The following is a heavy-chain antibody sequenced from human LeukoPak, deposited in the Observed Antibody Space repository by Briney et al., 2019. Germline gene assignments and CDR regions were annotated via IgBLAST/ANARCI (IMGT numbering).Heavy chain of an antibody. CDR3: ARDDVGYCTNGVCYKYYYYMDV. Sequence: ASVKVSCKASGYTFTGYYMHWVRQAPRQGLEWMGWINPNSGGTNYAQKFQGRVTMTRDTSISTAYMELSRLRSDDTAVYYCARDDVGYCTNGVCYKYYYYMDVWGKGTTVTVSS. D-gene: IGHD2-8*01. CDR2: INPNSGGT. V-gene: IGHV1-2*02. CDR1: GYTFTGYY. J-gene: IGHJ6*03.